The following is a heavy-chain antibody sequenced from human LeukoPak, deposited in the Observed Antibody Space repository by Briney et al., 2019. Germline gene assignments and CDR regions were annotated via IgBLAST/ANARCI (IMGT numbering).Heavy chain of an antibody. D-gene: IGHD3-3*01. CDR1: GFTFSSYW. CDR2: INTDESST. J-gene: IGHJ4*02. CDR3: ARAWSGYRNPLEY. Sequence: SGGSLRLSCAASGFTFSSYWMHWVRQAPGKGLVWVSRINTDESSTSYADSVKGRFTISRDNAKNTLYLQMNSLRAEDTAVYYCARAWSGYRNPLEYWGQGTLVTVSS. V-gene: IGHV3-74*01.